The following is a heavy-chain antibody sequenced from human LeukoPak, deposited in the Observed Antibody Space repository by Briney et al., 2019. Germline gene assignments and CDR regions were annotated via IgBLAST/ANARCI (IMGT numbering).Heavy chain of an antibody. CDR1: GYTFTGYY. CDR3: ASSWLSYYYYYMDV. V-gene: IGHV1-2*06. D-gene: IGHD6-13*01. CDR2: INPNSGGT. J-gene: IGHJ6*03. Sequence: GASVKVSCKASGYTFTGYYMHWVRQAPGQGLEWMGRINPNSGGTNYAQKFQGRVTMTRDTSISTAYMELSRLRSDDTAVYYCASSWLSYYYYYMDVWGKGTTVTVSS.